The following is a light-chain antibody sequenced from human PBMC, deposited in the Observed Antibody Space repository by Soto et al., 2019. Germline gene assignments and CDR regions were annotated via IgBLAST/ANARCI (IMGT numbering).Light chain of an antibody. Sequence: FRMTQYHSNLSASLGDTVTVTCRASQSVSGWLAWYQQKPGEAPKLLIYDASALPRGVPSRFSGSGSGTKFTLTIASLQPDDFATYYCQHYETFSGTFGPGTKVDIK. V-gene: IGKV1-5*01. CDR2: DAS. J-gene: IGKJ1*01. CDR1: QSVSGW. CDR3: QHYETFSGT.